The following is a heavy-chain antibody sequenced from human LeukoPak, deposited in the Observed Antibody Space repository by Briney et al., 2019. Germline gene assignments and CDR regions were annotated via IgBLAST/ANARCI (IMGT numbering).Heavy chain of an antibody. CDR1: GYTFTSYG. Sequence: GASVKVSCKASGYTFTSYGISWVRQAPGQGLEWMGWISAYNGNTNYAQKFQGRVTMTRNTSISTAYMELSSLRSEDTAVYYCARGIWMQPDYWGQGTLVTVSS. J-gene: IGHJ4*02. CDR2: ISAYNGNT. V-gene: IGHV1-18*01. CDR3: ARGIWMQPDY. D-gene: IGHD5-18*01.